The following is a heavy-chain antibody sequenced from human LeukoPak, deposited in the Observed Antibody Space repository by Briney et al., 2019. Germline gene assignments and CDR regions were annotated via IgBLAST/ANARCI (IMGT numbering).Heavy chain of an antibody. J-gene: IGHJ4*02. CDR2: INQGGSEK. V-gene: IGHV3-7*03. CDR1: EFIFSNYW. D-gene: IGHD2-2*01. Sequence: GGSLRPSCAASEFIFSNYWMSWVRQGPGEGPEWVANINQGGSEKYYVDSVKGRFTISRDNAKNSLDLQMNSLRVEDTAIYYCARLVVPPGNRGWYYEHWGQGTLVTVSS. CDR3: ARLVVPPGNRGWYYEH.